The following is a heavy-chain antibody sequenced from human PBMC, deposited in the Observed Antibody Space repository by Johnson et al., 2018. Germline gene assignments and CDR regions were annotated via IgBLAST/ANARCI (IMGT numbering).Heavy chain of an antibody. CDR1: GFSFSKYD. Sequence: VQSGGSLRLSCSASGFSFSKYDMHWVRQRTGKGLEWVSALGSAGDTYYPNSVKGRFTISRENAKNSLFLQMNSLRPEDTAVSYCARDKAPYYFYWYCQFWGQGTLVTVSS. CDR2: LGSAGDT. D-gene: IGHD3-10*01. V-gene: IGHV3-13*01. J-gene: IGHJ1*01. CDR3: ARDKAPYYFYWYCQF.